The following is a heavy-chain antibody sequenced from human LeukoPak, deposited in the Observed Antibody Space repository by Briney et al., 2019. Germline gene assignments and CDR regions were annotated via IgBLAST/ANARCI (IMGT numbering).Heavy chain of an antibody. CDR1: GFTFSSYG. V-gene: IGHV3-30*18. CDR3: AKDLSVVLAVAGTGTFDI. J-gene: IGHJ3*02. D-gene: IGHD6-19*01. Sequence: GRSLRLSCAASGFTFSSYGMHWVRQAAGKGLEWVAVISYDGSNKYYAGSVKGRFTISRDNSKHTLYLQMNSLRAEDTAVYYCAKDLSVVLAVAGTGTFDIWGQGTMVTVSS. CDR2: ISYDGSNK.